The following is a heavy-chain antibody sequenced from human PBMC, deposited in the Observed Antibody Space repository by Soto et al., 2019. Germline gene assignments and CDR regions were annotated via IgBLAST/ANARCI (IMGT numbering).Heavy chain of an antibody. CDR1: GFTFSDYS. Sequence: EVQLVESGGGSVQPGGSLRLSCAASGFTFSDYSMNWVRQAPGKGLEWVSYISGSSSTFYYADSVKGRFTISRDDAKNSLYLQMTSLRDEDSAVYYCASSGSRIAYWGQGTLVTVSS. V-gene: IGHV3-48*02. J-gene: IGHJ4*02. D-gene: IGHD5-12*01. CDR2: ISGSSSTF. CDR3: ASSGSRIAY.